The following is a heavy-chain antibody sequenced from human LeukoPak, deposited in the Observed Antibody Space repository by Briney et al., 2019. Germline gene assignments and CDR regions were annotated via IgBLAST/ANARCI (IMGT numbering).Heavy chain of an antibody. J-gene: IGHJ4*02. Sequence: PSETLSLTCAVYGGSFSGYYWSWIRQPPGKGLEWIGEIYHSGSTNYNPSLKSRVTISVDKSKNQFSLKLSSVTAADTAVYYCARERYYGSGSYYYWGQGTLVTVSS. D-gene: IGHD3-10*01. CDR1: GGSFSGYY. CDR2: IYHSGST. V-gene: IGHV4-34*01. CDR3: ARERYYGSGSYYY.